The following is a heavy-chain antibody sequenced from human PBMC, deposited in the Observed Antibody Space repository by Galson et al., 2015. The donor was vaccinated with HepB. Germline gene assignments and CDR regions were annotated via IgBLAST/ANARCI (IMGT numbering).Heavy chain of an antibody. CDR1: GFSVSNYY. D-gene: IGHD2-2*01. J-gene: IGHJ6*02. CDR3: ARDRCSDTTCYYSYAMDV. Sequence: LRLSCAASGFSVSNYYMSWVRQAPGKGLEGVSVVYSGGNTYYADSVKGRFTISRDNSKNTLYLHMSSLRAEDTAVYYCARDRCSDTTCYYSYAMDVWGQGTTVTVSS. V-gene: IGHV3-53*01. CDR2: VYSGGNT.